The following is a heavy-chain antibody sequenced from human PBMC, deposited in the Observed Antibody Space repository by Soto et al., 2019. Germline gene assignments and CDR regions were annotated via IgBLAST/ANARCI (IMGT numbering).Heavy chain of an antibody. V-gene: IGHV3-30*03. Sequence: PGGSLRLSCAASGFTFSSYGMHWVRQAPGKGLEWVAVISYDGSNKYYADSVKGRFTISRDNSKNTLYLQMNSLRAEDTAVYYCAADSYYDFWSGYYPGPNWFDPWGQGTLVTVSS. D-gene: IGHD3-3*01. CDR3: AADSYYDFWSGYYPGPNWFDP. J-gene: IGHJ5*02. CDR2: ISYDGSNK. CDR1: GFTFSSYG.